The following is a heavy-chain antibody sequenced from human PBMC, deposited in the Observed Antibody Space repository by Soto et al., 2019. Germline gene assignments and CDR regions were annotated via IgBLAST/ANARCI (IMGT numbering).Heavy chain of an antibody. CDR2: INGGNGNT. CDR1: GYNFTSYA. Sequence: ASVKVSCKASGYNFTSYAMHWVRQAPGQRLEWMGCINGGNGNTKYSQKFQARVTITRDTSASTAYMDLYSLRSEDTAVYYCARAWSSYGEYGYRGQGSLVTIAS. D-gene: IGHD4-17*01. V-gene: IGHV1-3*01. CDR3: ARAWSSYGEYGY. J-gene: IGHJ4*02.